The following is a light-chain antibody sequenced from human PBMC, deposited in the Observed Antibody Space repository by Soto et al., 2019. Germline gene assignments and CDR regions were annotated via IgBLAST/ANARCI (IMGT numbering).Light chain of an antibody. CDR2: KAS. Sequence: DIQMTQSPSTLSASVGDRVTIVCRASQSISSWLAWYQQKPGKAPKLLISKASNLDSGVPSRFSGSGSGTEFNLTLSSLQPEDFATYYCQQYNSLIWTFGRGTKV. CDR3: QQYNSLIWT. CDR1: QSISSW. J-gene: IGKJ1*01. V-gene: IGKV1-5*03.